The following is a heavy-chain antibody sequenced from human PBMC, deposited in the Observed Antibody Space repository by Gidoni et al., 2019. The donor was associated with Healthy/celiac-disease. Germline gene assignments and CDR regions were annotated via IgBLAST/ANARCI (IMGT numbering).Heavy chain of an antibody. CDR1: GFTFSSYA. D-gene: IGHD6-19*01. V-gene: IGHV3-23*01. J-gene: IGHJ4*02. Sequence: EVQLLESGGGLVQPGGSLRLSCAASGFTFSSYAMSWVRQAPGKGLEWVSAISGSGGSTYYADSVKGRFTISRDNSKNTLYLQMNSLRAEDTAVYYCAAETPRGRIAVAGLFDYWGQGTLVTVSS. CDR3: AAETPRGRIAVAGLFDY. CDR2: ISGSGGST.